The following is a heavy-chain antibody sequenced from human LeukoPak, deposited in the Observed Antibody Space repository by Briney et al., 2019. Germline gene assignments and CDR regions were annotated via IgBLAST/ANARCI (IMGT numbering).Heavy chain of an antibody. CDR3: ARDDYCNFPFDY. D-gene: IGHD4-11*01. J-gene: IGHJ4*02. V-gene: IGHV4-34*01. Sequence: SETLSLTCAVYGGSFSGYYWSWIRQPPGKGLEWIGEINHSGSTNYNPSLKSRVTISVDTSKNQFSLKLSSVTAADTAVYYCARDDYCNFPFDYWGQGTLVTVSS. CDR2: INHSGST. CDR1: GGSFSGYY.